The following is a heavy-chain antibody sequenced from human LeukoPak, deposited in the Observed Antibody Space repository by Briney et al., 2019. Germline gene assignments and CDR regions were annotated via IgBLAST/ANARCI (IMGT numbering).Heavy chain of an antibody. CDR2: IYYSGST. J-gene: IGHJ4*02. V-gene: IGHV4-59*08. CDR1: GGSIRSYY. Sequence: SETLSLTCTVSGGSIRSYYWSWIRQPPGKGLEWIGYIYYSGSTNYNPSLKSRVTISVDTSKNQFSLKLSSVTAADTAVYYCARHERQPYYFDYWGQGTLVTVSS. CDR3: ARHERQPYYFDY.